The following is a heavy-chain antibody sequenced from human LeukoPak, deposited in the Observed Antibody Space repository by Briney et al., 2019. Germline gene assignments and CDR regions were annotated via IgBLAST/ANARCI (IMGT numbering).Heavy chain of an antibody. CDR3: VGSHVASY. J-gene: IGHJ4*02. V-gene: IGHV3-74*01. CDR1: GFTFSNYW. D-gene: IGHD3-10*01. CDR2: LNPGGTDT. Sequence: PGGSLRLSCAASGFTFSNYWMHWVRQVPGKGLVWVSHLNPGGTDTYYADSVKGRFTVPRDNARNTLYLQMTNLRAEGTAVYYCVGSHVASYWGQGTLVTVSS.